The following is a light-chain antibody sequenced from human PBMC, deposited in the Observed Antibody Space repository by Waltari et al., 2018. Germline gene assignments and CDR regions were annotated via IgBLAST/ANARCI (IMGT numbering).Light chain of an antibody. CDR1: QGISSY. Sequence: IQLTQSPSFLSASVGDRVTITCRASQGISSYLTWFQQNPGKAPKLLIYAASTLQSGVPSRFSGSGSGTEFALTISSLQPEDFATYYCHQVNTYPLTFGGGTKVEIK. CDR2: AAS. J-gene: IGKJ4*01. CDR3: HQVNTYPLT. V-gene: IGKV1-9*01.